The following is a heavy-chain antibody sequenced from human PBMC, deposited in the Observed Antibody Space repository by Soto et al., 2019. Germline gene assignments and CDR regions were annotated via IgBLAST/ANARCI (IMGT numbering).Heavy chain of an antibody. CDR2: ISGTGGST. CDR1: GFTFSTYA. D-gene: IGHD6-6*01. V-gene: IGHV3-23*01. CDR3: AKNWDTTSSSSSH. J-gene: IGHJ4*02. Sequence: EVQLLESGGGLVQHGGSLRLSCAASGFTFSTYAMSWVRQAPGKGLEWVSAISGTGGSTYYADSVKCRFTISRDNSKNTLYLKMNSLRAEDTAVYYCAKNWDTTSSSSSHWGQGTLVTVSS.